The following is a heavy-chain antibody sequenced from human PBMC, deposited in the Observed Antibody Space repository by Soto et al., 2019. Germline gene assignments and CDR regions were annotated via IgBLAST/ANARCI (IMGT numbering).Heavy chain of an antibody. J-gene: IGHJ4*02. CDR1: GGTFSSYA. CDR2: IIPIFGTA. D-gene: IGHD3-22*01. CDR3: ARDGGNYYDSSGYSYDY. Sequence: SVKVSCKASGGTFSSYAISWVRQAPGQGLEWMGGIIPIFGTANYAQKFQGRVTITADESTSTACMELSSLRSEDTAVYYCARDGGNYYDSSGYSYDYWGQGTLVTVSS. V-gene: IGHV1-69*13.